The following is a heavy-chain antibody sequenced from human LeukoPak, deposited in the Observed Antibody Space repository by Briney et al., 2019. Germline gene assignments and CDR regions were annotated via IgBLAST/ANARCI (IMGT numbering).Heavy chain of an antibody. Sequence: PGGSLRLSCAASRFTFSSYKVNWVRQAQGKGLEWVSSISSSSSYIYYADSVKGRFTISRDNARNSLYLQMNSLRAEDTAVYYCARESGSGEFDYWGQGTLVTVSS. CDR3: ARESGSGEFDY. CDR2: ISSSSSYI. V-gene: IGHV3-21*01. J-gene: IGHJ4*02. CDR1: RFTFSSYK. D-gene: IGHD6-19*01.